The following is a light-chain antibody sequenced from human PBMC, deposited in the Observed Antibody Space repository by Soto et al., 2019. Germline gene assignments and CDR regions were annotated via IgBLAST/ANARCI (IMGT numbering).Light chain of an antibody. V-gene: IGKV1-9*01. CDR3: QQLNIDSYPIT. J-gene: IGKJ5*01. CDR1: QGISSY. Sequence: IQLTQSPSSLSASVGDRVTITCRASQGISSYLAWYQQKPGKAHKLLIKAASRLQTGVPSRFSGSGSGTDFTLTISGLQPDDFATYYCQQLNIDSYPITFGQGTRLELK. CDR2: AAS.